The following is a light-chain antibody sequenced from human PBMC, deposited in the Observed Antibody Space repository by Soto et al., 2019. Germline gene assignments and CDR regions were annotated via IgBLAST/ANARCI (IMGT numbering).Light chain of an antibody. J-gene: IGKJ4*01. V-gene: IGKV3-20*01. CDR3: QQYSSWPLT. Sequence: ENVLTQSPGTLSLSPGEGATLSCRASQSVTSSYLAWYQQKPGQAPRLLIYGASNRATGIPDRFSGSGSGTEFTLTISSLQSEDFAVYYCQQYSSWPLTFGGGTKVEIK. CDR2: GAS. CDR1: QSVTSSY.